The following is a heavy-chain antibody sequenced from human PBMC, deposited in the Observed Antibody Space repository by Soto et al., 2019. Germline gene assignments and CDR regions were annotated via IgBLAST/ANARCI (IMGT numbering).Heavy chain of an antibody. D-gene: IGHD5-12*01. CDR1: GFTFSLYG. Sequence: QVQLVESGGGVVQPGRSLRLSCAASGFTFSLYGMHWVRQAPGKGLEWVAVTSYDGSNKYYADSVKGRFTISRDNSKNTLYLQMNSLRVEDTXVYYCAKDSGYSGYDVYDYYYGMDVWGQGTTVTVSS. CDR3: AKDSGYSGYDVYDYYYGMDV. V-gene: IGHV3-30*18. CDR2: TSYDGSNK. J-gene: IGHJ6*02.